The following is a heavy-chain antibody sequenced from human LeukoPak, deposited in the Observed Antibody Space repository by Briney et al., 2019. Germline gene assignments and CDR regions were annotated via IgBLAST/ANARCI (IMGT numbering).Heavy chain of an antibody. V-gene: IGHV3-30*04. D-gene: IGHD5-18*01. J-gene: IGHJ4*02. Sequence: GGSLRLSCAASGFTFSSYAMHWVRQAPGKGLEWVAVISYDGSNKYYADSVKGRFTISRDNAKNSLYLQMNSLRAEDTAVYYCARIGDVRGYSYGFSDYWGQGTLVTVSS. CDR1: GFTFSSYA. CDR3: ARIGDVRGYSYGFSDY. CDR2: ISYDGSNK.